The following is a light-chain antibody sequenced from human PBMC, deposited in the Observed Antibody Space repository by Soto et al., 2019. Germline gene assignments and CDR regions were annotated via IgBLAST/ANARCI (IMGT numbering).Light chain of an antibody. Sequence: EIMLTQSPATLSLFPGERATLSCRASQSAGNLAWYQQKPGQPPRLLIYDASSRATGVPARFSGSGSGTEFALTISSLEPEDFAVYYCQQHDSWIRTFGGGTKVGI. CDR2: DAS. J-gene: IGKJ4*01. CDR3: QQHDSWIRT. V-gene: IGKV3-11*01. CDR1: QSAGN.